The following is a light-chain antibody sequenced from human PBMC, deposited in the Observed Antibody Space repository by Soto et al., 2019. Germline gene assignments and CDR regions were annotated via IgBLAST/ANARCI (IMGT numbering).Light chain of an antibody. CDR2: RDD. J-gene: IGLJ3*02. Sequence: QSVLTQPPSASGTPGQRVTISCSGSISNIGGNTVNWYQQVPGTAPKLLIYRDDQRPSRVPDRFSGSKSATSASLAISGLQSEDEADYYCAAWDDGLNGWVFGGGTKLTVL. CDR1: ISNIGGNT. CDR3: AAWDDGLNGWV. V-gene: IGLV1-44*01.